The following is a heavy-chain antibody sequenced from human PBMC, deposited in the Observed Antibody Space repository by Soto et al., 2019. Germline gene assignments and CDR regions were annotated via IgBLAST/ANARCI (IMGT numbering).Heavy chain of an antibody. CDR2: TNSDGTDS. CDR3: AKSLYYYDSSPLDH. Sequence: GGSLRLSCAAAGFDFEDYAMHWVRQVPGKGLEWVSLTNSDGTDSYYVDSVKGQFTISRDNAKTTLYLQMDRLRPEDTTLYFCAKSLYYYDSSPLDHWGQGTLVTVSS. J-gene: IGHJ4*02. CDR1: GFDFEDYA. V-gene: IGHV3-43D*04. D-gene: IGHD3-22*01.